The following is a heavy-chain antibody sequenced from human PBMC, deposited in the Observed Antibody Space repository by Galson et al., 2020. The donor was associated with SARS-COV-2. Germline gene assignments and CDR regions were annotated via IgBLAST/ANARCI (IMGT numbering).Heavy chain of an antibody. D-gene: IGHD1-20*01. CDR2: ISAYNSNT. V-gene: IGHV1-18*04. Sequence: ASVKVSCKASGYTFTSYGITWVRQAPGQGLEWMGWISAYNSNTDYAQKLQGRVTMTTDTSTSTAYMELRSLRSDDTAVYYCARRLGITNYFYYYYMDVWGKGTTVTVSS. CDR1: GYTFTSYG. CDR3: ARRLGITNYFYYYYMDV. J-gene: IGHJ6*03.